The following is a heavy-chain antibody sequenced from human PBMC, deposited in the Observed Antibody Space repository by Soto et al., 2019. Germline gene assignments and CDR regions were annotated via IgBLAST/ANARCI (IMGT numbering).Heavy chain of an antibody. CDR3: ARYTITIFGTDWFDP. Sequence: SETLSLTCAVYGGSFSGYYWTWIRQPPGTGLEWIGEINHSGSTNYNPSLKSRVTISVDTSKNQFSLKLTSVTAADTAVYYCARYTITIFGTDWFDPWGQGTLVTVS. CDR2: INHSGST. CDR1: GGSFSGYY. D-gene: IGHD3-3*01. V-gene: IGHV4-34*01. J-gene: IGHJ5*02.